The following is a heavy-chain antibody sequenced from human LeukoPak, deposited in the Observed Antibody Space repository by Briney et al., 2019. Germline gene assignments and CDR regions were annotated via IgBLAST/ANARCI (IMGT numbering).Heavy chain of an antibody. CDR1: GGSISSSSYY. V-gene: IGHV4-39*07. CDR2: IYYSGST. J-gene: IGHJ3*02. CDR3: ASRRDGYNYEGDAFDI. Sequence: SSETLSLTCTVSGGSISSSSYYWGWIRQPPGKGLEWIGSIYYSGSTYYNPSLKSRATISVDTSKNQFSLKLSSVTAADTAVYYCASRRDGYNYEGDAFDIWGQGTMVTVSS. D-gene: IGHD5-24*01.